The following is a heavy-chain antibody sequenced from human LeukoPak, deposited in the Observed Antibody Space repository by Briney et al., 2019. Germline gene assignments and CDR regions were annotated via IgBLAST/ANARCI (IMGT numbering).Heavy chain of an antibody. J-gene: IGHJ5*02. CDR1: GFTFSDYW. D-gene: IGHD3-22*01. Sequence: GGSLRLSCAASGFTFSDYWMHWVRQVPGKGLVWVSRIKGDGSETNYADSVKGRFTIPRDNAKNTLFLQMNSPRVEDTAVYYCVRGQIGVSVIVHWGQGTLVTVSS. CDR2: IKGDGSET. CDR3: VRGQIGVSVIVH. V-gene: IGHV3-74*01.